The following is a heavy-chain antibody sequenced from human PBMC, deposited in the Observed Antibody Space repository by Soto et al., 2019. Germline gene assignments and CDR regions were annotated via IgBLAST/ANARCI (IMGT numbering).Heavy chain of an antibody. D-gene: IGHD4-17*01. Sequence: QVQLVQSGAEVKKTGSSVKVSCKASGGTFSSYTISWVRQAPEQGLEWMGRIIPMFVIANYAQKFQGRVTITADKSTRTAYMELSSLRSEDTAVYDCARGYGDSHDYWGQGTLVTVAS. CDR3: ARGYGDSHDY. CDR1: GGTFSSYT. V-gene: IGHV1-69*02. J-gene: IGHJ4*02. CDR2: IIPMFVIA.